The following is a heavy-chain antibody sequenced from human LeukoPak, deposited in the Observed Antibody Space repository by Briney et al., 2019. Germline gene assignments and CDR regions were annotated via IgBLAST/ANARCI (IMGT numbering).Heavy chain of an antibody. Sequence: SETLCLTCTVSGGSISSYYWSWIRQPPGKGLEWIGYIYYSGSTNYNPSLKSRVTISVDTSKNQFSLKLSSVTAADTAVYYCARLPYGSYSNNWFDPWGQGTLVTVSS. D-gene: IGHD1-26*01. J-gene: IGHJ5*02. CDR3: ARLPYGSYSNNWFDP. CDR1: GGSISSYY. V-gene: IGHV4-59*08. CDR2: IYYSGST.